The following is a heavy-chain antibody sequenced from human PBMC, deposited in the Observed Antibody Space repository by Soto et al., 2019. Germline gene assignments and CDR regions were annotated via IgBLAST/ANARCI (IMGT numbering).Heavy chain of an antibody. Sequence: VASVKVSCKASGFTFTSSAVQWVRQARGQRLEWIGWIVVGSGNTNYAQKFQERVTITRDMSTSTAYMELSSLRSEDTAVYYCAAVETGYYDSSGYYYQVYNFDYWGQGTLVTVSS. V-gene: IGHV1-58*01. J-gene: IGHJ4*02. CDR2: IVVGSGNT. D-gene: IGHD3-22*01. CDR1: GFTFTSSA. CDR3: AAVETGYYDSSGYYYQVYNFDY.